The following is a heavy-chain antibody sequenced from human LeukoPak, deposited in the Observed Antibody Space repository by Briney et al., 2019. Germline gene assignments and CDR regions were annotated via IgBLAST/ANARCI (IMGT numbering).Heavy chain of an antibody. V-gene: IGHV3-23*01. CDR1: GFTFSSYA. CDR3: AKSVGATRGLFDY. J-gene: IGHJ4*02. CDR2: ISGSGGST. Sequence: SGGSLRPSCAASGFTFSSYAMSWVRQAPGKGLEWVSAISGSGGSTYYADSVKGRFTISRDNSKNTLYLQMNSLRAEDTAVYYCAKSVGATRGLFDYWGQGTLVTVSS. D-gene: IGHD1-26*01.